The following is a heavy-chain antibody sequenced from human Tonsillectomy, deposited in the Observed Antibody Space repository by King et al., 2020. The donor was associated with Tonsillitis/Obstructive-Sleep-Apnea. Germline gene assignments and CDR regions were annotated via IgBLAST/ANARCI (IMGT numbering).Heavy chain of an antibody. CDR1: GFTFSSYA. V-gene: IGHV3-23*01. CDR3: AKEVYSSGWYSANWFDP. Sequence: QLESGGGLVQPGGSLRLSCAASGFTFSSYAMSWVRQAPGKGLEWVSAISGSGGSTYYADSVKGRFTISRDNSKKTLYLQMNSLRAEDTPVYYCAKEVYSSGWYSANWFDPWGQGTLVTVSS. J-gene: IGHJ5*02. D-gene: IGHD6-19*01. CDR2: ISGSGGST.